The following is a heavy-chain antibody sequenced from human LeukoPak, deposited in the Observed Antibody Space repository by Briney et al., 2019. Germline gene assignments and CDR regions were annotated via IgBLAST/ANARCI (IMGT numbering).Heavy chain of an antibody. CDR1: GVSISSSNNF. V-gene: IGHV4-39*01. CDR3: ARHEEEDGYNAKTFDS. J-gene: IGHJ4*02. D-gene: IGHD5-24*01. CDR2: IHYSGTT. Sequence: LETLSLTCTVSGVSISSSNNFWGWIRQPPGKGLEWIGSIHYSGTTYYIPSLKSRVTISVDTSKNQFSLKLSSVTAADAAVYYCARHEEEDGYNAKTFDSWGQGTLVTVSS.